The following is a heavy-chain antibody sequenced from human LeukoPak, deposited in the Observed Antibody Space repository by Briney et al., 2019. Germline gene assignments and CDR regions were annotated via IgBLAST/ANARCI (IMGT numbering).Heavy chain of an antibody. CDR3: AKGKLRYFDWSPPGP. Sequence: GGSLRLSCAVSGVTFSSYAMSWVRQAPGKGLEWVSAISGSGGSTYYADSVKGRFTISRDNSKNTLYLQMNSLRAEDTAVYYCAKGKLRYFDWSPPGPWGQGTLVTVSS. J-gene: IGHJ5*02. CDR2: ISGSGGST. D-gene: IGHD3-9*01. CDR1: GVTFSSYA. V-gene: IGHV3-23*01.